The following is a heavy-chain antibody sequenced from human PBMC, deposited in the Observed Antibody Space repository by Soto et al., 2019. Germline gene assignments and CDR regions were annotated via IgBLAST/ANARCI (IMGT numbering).Heavy chain of an antibody. J-gene: IGHJ4*02. CDR3: ARDPDYYGSGSYDS. D-gene: IGHD3-10*01. V-gene: IGHV3-33*01. CDR2: IWYDGSNK. Sequence: QVQLVESGGGVVQPGRSLRLSCAASGFTFSSYGMHWVRQAPGKGLEWVAVIWYDGSNKYYADSVKGRFTIFRDNSKNTLYLQMNSLRAEDTAVYYCARDPDYYGSGSYDSWGQGTLVTVSS. CDR1: GFTFSSYG.